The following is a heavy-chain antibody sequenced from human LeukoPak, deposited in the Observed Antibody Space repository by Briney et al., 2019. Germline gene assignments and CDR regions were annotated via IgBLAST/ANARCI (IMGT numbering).Heavy chain of an antibody. J-gene: IGHJ4*02. CDR3: ARGQGGNYYLNYFDY. D-gene: IGHD1-26*01. CDR2: FYYSGST. CDR1: GGSFSTYH. Sequence: PSETLSLTCTVTGGSFSTYHWSWIRQTPGKGLEWIGHFYYSGSTTYNPSLKSRVTISVDTSRDQFSLKLTSVSAADTAVYYCARGQGGNYYLNYFDYWGQGALVTVSS. V-gene: IGHV4-59*01.